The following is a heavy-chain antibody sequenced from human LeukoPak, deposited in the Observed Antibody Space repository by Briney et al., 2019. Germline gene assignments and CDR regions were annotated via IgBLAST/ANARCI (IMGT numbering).Heavy chain of an antibody. J-gene: IGHJ4*02. CDR1: GGSISNDKW. Sequence: TSGTLSLTCAVSGGSISNDKWWSWVRQSPVKGLEWIGEMYHSGSTNYNPSLKSRVTISVDTSKNQFSLKLSSVTAADTAVYYCARAGLTYYYDSSGWCYWGQGTLVTVSS. D-gene: IGHD3-22*01. CDR2: MYHSGST. V-gene: IGHV4-4*02. CDR3: ARAGLTYYYDSSGWCY.